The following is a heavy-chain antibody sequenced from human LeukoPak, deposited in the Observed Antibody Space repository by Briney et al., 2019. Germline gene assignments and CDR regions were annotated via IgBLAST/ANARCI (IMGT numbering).Heavy chain of an antibody. CDR3: AKGLSRRSLVFDY. CDR2: ISSSSSTI. D-gene: IGHD1-26*01. CDR1: GFTFSSYS. J-gene: IGHJ4*02. Sequence: PGGSLRLSCAASGFTFSSYSMNWVRQAPGKGLEWVSYISSSSSTIYYADSVKGRFTISRDNAKNSLFLQMNSLRAEDTALYYCAKGLSRRSLVFDYWGQGTLVTVSS. V-gene: IGHV3-48*04.